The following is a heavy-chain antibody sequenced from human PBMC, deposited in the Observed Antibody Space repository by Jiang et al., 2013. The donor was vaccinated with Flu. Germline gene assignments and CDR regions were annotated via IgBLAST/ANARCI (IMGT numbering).Heavy chain of an antibody. V-gene: IGHV1-18*04. D-gene: IGHD3-22*01. CDR3: ARGMDYYDSSGYYCDY. CDR2: ISAYNGNT. Sequence: KVSCKASGYTFTSYGISWVRQAPGQGLEWMGWISAYNGNTNYAQKLQGRVTMTTDTSTSTAYMELRSLRSDDTAVYYCARGMDYYDSSGYYCDYWGQGTLVTVSS. CDR1: GYTFTSYG. J-gene: IGHJ4*02.